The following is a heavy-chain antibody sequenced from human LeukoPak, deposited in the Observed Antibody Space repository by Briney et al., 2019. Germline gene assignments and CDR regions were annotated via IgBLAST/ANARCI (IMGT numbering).Heavy chain of an antibody. V-gene: IGHV3-23*01. D-gene: IGHD2-2*01. J-gene: IGHJ4*02. CDR2: IRDNGGST. Sequence: PGGSLRLSCAASGFTFSSYAMSWVRQAPGRGLEWVSAIRDNGGSTYYADSVKGRFTISRDNAKNSLYLQMNSLRAEDTALYYCAKAHSCCYDKYYFDYWGQGTLVTVSS. CDR3: AKAHSCCYDKYYFDY. CDR1: GFTFSSYA.